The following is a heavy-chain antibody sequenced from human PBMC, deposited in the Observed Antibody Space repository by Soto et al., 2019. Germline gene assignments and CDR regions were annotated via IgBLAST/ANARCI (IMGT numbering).Heavy chain of an antibody. CDR2: VDRSGSNT. CDR3: AKIGDPTYGNWYFDL. Sequence: EVQLLESGGDLVQPGGSLRLSCAASGFTFSSYAMSRVRQDPRKGLGWVSTVDRSGSNTYYTDSVKGRFTISRDNSKNTLFLQMNSLTAEDTAAYYCAKIGDPTYGNWYFDLWGRGTLITVSS. D-gene: IGHD3-10*01. CDR1: GFTFSSYA. J-gene: IGHJ2*01. V-gene: IGHV3-23*01.